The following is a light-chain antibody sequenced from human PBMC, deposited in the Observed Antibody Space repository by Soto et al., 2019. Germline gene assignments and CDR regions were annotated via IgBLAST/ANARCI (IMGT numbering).Light chain of an antibody. CDR1: QGIAPY. CDR3: QKYNSAPLT. J-gene: IGKJ4*01. Sequence: DVQMTQSPSSLSAFVGDRVTITCRASQGIAPYLAWFQQKPGKVPKLLIYATSTLQSGVPSRFSGSGSGTDLPLTINSLQPEDVGNYYCQKYNSAPLTFGGGTKVEIK. V-gene: IGKV1-27*01. CDR2: ATS.